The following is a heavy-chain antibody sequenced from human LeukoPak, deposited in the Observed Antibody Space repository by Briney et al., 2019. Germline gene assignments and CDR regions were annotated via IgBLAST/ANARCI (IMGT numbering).Heavy chain of an antibody. V-gene: IGHV3-7*01. CDR3: AREFRSGYNSRWFDY. J-gene: IGHJ5*01. D-gene: IGHD6-19*01. CDR1: GIILSSYW. Sequence: GGSLTLSCAASGIILSSYWMSWVRQAPGKGLEWVANIKQDGSEKWYVDSVKGRFTISRDNAKNSLYPQMNSLRVEDTAVYYCAREFRSGYNSRWFDYWGQGTLVTVSS. CDR2: IKQDGSEK.